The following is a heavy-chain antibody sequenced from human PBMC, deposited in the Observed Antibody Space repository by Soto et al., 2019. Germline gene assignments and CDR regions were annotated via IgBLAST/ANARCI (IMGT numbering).Heavy chain of an antibody. Sequence: EVQLVESGGGLVKPGGSLRLSCAASGFTFSSYSMNWVRQAPGKGLEWVSSISSSSDYIYYADSVKGRFTISRDNAKNSXXXXXSSLRAEDTAVYYCATRYPSPDYWGQGTLVTX. D-gene: IGHD3-9*01. CDR3: ATRYPSPDY. J-gene: IGHJ4*02. CDR2: ISSSSDYI. V-gene: IGHV3-21*01. CDR1: GFTFSSYS.